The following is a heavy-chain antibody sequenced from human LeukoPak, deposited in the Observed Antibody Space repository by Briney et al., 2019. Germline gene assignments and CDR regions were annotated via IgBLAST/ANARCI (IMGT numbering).Heavy chain of an antibody. V-gene: IGHV6-1*01. CDR2: TYYRSKWYN. CDR1: GDSVSSNNAA. D-gene: IGHD6-19*01. J-gene: IGHJ3*02. Sequence: SQTLSLTFAISGDSVSSNNAAWNWIRQSPSRGLKWLGRTYYRSKWYNDYAVSVKSRITINPDTSKNQFSLQLNSVTPEDTAVYYCARDPSSGWPIVDAFDIWGQGTMVTVSS. CDR3: ARDPSSGWPIVDAFDI.